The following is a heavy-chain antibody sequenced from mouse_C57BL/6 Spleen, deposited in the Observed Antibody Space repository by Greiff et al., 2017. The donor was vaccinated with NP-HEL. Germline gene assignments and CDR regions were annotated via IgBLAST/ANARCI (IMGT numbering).Heavy chain of an antibody. D-gene: IGHD1-1*01. V-gene: IGHV2-2*01. J-gene: IGHJ4*01. CDR2: IWSGGST. CDR3: ARYYGSSYGYAMDY. Sequence: VQLQQSGPGLVQPSQSLSITCTVSGFSLTSYGVHWVRQSPGKGLEWLGVIWSGGSTDYNAAFISRLSISKDNSKSQVFFKMNSLQADDTAIYYCARYYGSSYGYAMDYWGQGTSVTVSS. CDR1: GFSLTSYG.